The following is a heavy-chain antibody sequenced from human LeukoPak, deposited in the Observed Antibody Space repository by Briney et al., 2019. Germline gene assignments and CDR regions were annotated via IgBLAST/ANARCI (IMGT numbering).Heavy chain of an antibody. CDR1: GGSISSYY. V-gene: IGHV4-59*08. CDR3: ARHMYSGRYYGIDY. CDR2: IYDSGST. J-gene: IGHJ4*02. Sequence: PSETLSLTCTVSGGSISSYYWSWIRQPPGKGLEWIGYIYDSGSTNYNPSLKSRVTISIDTSKNQFSLKLSSVTAADMAMYYCARHMYSGRYYGIDYWGQGTLVTVSS. D-gene: IGHD1-26*01.